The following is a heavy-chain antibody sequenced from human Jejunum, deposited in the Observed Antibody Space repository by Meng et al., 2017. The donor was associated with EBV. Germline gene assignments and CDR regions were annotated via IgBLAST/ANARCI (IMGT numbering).Heavy chain of an antibody. CDR3: ARAVVGSTSLDY. J-gene: IGHJ4*02. D-gene: IGHD1-26*01. CDR2: INTKTGNP. Sequence: QVLLLQSGAELRKPGASVTISCKPAGYTFTNYAMNWVRQAPGQGLEWMAWINTKTGNPAYAQGFTGRFVFSLDMSVTTIYLQISSLEAEDTAIYYCARAVVGSTSLDYWGQGTLVTVSS. CDR1: GYTFTNYA. V-gene: IGHV7-4-1*02.